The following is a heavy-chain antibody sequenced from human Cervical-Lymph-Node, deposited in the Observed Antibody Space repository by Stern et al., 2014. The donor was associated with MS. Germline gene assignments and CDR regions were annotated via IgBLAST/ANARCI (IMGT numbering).Heavy chain of an antibody. CDR1: GGSISSDNYY. CDR2: IYYSGTT. Sequence: VQLVESGPGLVKPSQTLSLTCTVSGGSISSDNYYWTWLRQHPGKGLEWIGHIYYSGTTYYNPSLKRRVSITVDTSKNLFSLRLSSVTAADTAVYYCARDHFTTSLDVWGHGTTVTVS. D-gene: IGHD2-2*01. CDR3: ARDHFTTSLDV. V-gene: IGHV4-31*03. J-gene: IGHJ6*02.